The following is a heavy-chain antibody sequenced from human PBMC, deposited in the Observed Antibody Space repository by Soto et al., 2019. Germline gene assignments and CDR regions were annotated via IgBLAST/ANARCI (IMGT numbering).Heavy chain of an antibody. CDR3: AREHCSSTSCYRGDGYFDY. J-gene: IGHJ4*02. CDR2: ISSSSSTI. V-gene: IGHV3-48*01. CDR1: GFTFSSYS. Sequence: GGSLRLSCAASGFTFSSYSMNWVRQAPGKGLEWVSYISSSSSTIYYADSVKGRFTISRDNAKNSLYLQMNSLRAEDTAVYYCAREHCSSTSCYRGDGYFDYWGQGTLVTVSS. D-gene: IGHD2-2*01.